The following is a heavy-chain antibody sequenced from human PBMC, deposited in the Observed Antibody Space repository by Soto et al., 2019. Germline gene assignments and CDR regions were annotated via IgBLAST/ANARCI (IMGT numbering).Heavy chain of an antibody. J-gene: IGHJ6*02. Sequence: GSLRLYCAASGFTFSSYEMNWVRQAPGKGLEWVSYISSSGSTIYYADSVKGRFTISRDNAKNSLYLQMNSLRAEDTAVYYCAREKGAGPALGMDAWGQGTTVTVSS. CDR3: AREKGAGPALGMDA. CDR2: ISSSGSTI. D-gene: IGHD1-26*01. CDR1: GFTFSSYE. V-gene: IGHV3-48*03.